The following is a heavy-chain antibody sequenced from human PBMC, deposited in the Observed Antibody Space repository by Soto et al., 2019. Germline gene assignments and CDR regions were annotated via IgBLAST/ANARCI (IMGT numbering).Heavy chain of an antibody. CDR2: ILGYGGYT. J-gene: IGHJ4*02. D-gene: IGHD2-8*02. CDR3: ARDPPGSGPNFDY. Sequence: GGSLRLSCAASGFSFTSDVMSWVRQAPGKGLEWVSTILGYGGYTYYADSVKGRFSISGDTSSDTLYLQMNSLRAEDTAVYYCARDPPGSGPNFDYWGQGTLVTSPQ. CDR1: GFSFTSDV. V-gene: IGHV3-23*01.